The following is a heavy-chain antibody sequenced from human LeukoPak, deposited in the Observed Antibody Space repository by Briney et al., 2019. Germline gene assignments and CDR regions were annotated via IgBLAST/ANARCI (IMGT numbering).Heavy chain of an antibody. CDR1: GGSISSGGYY. Sequence: SETLSLTCTVSGGSISSGGYYWSWMRQHPGNGLEWIGYIYYSGSTYYNPSLKSRVTISVDTSKNQFSLKLSSVTAAVTAVYYCARDGGLGILGYWGQGTLVTVSS. D-gene: IGHD3/OR15-3a*01. V-gene: IGHV4-31*03. CDR3: ARDGGLGILGY. CDR2: IYYSGST. J-gene: IGHJ4*02.